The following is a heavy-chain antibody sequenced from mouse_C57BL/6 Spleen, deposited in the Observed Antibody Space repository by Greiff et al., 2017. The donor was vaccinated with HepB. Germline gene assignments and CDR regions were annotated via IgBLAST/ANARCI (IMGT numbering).Heavy chain of an antibody. CDR1: GYTFTSYW. Sequence: QVQLQQPGPELVKPGASVKLSCKASGYTFTSYWMHWVKQRPGQGLEWVGNINPSNGVTNYNEKFKSKATLTVDKSSSTAYMQLSSLPSEDSAVYYCARWGDFYSTYRAMDYWGQGTSVTVSS. D-gene: IGHD2-5*01. CDR2: INPSNGVT. CDR3: ARWGDFYSTYRAMDY. J-gene: IGHJ4*01. V-gene: IGHV1-53*01.